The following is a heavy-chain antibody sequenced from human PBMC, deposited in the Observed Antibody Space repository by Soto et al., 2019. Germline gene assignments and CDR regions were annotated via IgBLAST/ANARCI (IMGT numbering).Heavy chain of an antibody. J-gene: IGHJ6*02. CDR1: GFSFTTAGVA. V-gene: IGHV2-5*01. CDR3: ARDTGSSHYYYGMDV. D-gene: IGHD5-18*01. Sequence: SGPTLVNPTQTLTLTCTFSGFSFTTAGVAVGWIRQTPGGALEWLTLIYYNDDRRFSPSLKTRLTITGDTSKNQVVLSLTNVDPGDTATYFCARDTGSSHYYYGMDVWGQGTTVTVS. CDR2: IYYNDDR.